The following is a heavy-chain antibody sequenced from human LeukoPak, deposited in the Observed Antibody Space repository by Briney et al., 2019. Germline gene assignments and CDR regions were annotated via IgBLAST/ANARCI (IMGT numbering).Heavy chain of an antibody. J-gene: IGHJ4*02. CDR2: IRSKAYGGTT. D-gene: IGHD3-10*01. CDR1: GFTFGDYA. Sequence: PGGSLRLSCTASGFTFGDYAMSWFRQAPGKGLEWVGFIRSKAYGGTTEYAASVKGRFTISRDDSKSIAYLQMNSLKTEDTAVYYCTRDQRTKRRDKHYYGSGSQTADYWGQGTLVTVSS. V-gene: IGHV3-49*03. CDR3: TRDQRTKRRDKHYYGSGSQTADY.